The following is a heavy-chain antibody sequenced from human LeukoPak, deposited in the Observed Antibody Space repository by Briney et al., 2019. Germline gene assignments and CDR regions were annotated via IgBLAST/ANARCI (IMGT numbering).Heavy chain of an antibody. J-gene: IGHJ6*02. V-gene: IGHV3-11*06. CDR3: ATTPYYYYYGMDV. CDR1: GFTFSDYY. CDR2: ISSSSSYT. Sequence: GGCLRLSCAASGFTFSDYYMSWIRQAPGKGLEWVSYISSSSSYTNYADSVKGRFTISRDNAKNSLYLQMNSLRAEDTAVYYCATTPYYYYYGMDVWGQGTTVTASS.